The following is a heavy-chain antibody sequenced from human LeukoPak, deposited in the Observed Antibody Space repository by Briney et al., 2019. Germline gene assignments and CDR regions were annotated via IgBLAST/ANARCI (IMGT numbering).Heavy chain of an antibody. J-gene: IGHJ4*02. CDR1: GCSISSSSYY. CDR3: ARVGATLYFDY. Sequence: SETLSLTFTVSGCSISSSSYYWCCIRQPPGRGLGWVGSIYYSGSTYYTPSLKSRVTISVDTSKNQFSLKLSSVTAADTAVYYCARVGATLYFDYWGQGTLVTVSS. CDR2: IYYSGST. D-gene: IGHD1-26*01. V-gene: IGHV4-39*01.